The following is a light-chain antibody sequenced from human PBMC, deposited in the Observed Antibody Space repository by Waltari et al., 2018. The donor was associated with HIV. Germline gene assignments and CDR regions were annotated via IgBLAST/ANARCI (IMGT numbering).Light chain of an antibody. Sequence: EIVFTQSPGTLSLSPGESASLPCRARRSVSSDIAWYQQKPGQAPRLLIYGASSRAAGVPDRFSGSASGTDFTLTISRLEAEDSAVYFCQQYGTSPPWYTFGQGTKLQIK. CDR1: RSVSSD. CDR2: GAS. J-gene: IGKJ2*01. CDR3: QQYGTSPPWYT. V-gene: IGKV3-20*01.